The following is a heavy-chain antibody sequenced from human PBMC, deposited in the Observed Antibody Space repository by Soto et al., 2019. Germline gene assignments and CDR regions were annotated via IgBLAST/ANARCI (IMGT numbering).Heavy chain of an antibody. D-gene: IGHD2-15*01. CDR3: VVAAQPYYFDY. J-gene: IGHJ4*02. CDR1: GYTFTSYG. V-gene: IGHV1-18*01. CDR2: ISAYNGNT. Sequence: QVQLVQSGAEVKKPGASVKVSCKASGYTFTSYGISWVRQAPGQGLEWMGWISAYNGNTNYAQKLQGRVTLTTDTSTSTAFMELRSLRSDDTSVYYCVVAAQPYYFDYWGQGTLVTVSS.